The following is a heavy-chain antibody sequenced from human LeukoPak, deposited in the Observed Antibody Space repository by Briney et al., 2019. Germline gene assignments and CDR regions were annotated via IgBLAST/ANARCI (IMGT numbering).Heavy chain of an antibody. V-gene: IGHV3-9*01. CDR2: ISWNSDRI. CDR3: AKDIYRADYDFWSGYDY. Sequence: GGSLRLSCAASGFTFDDYTMHWIRQAPGKGLEWVPGISWNSDRIGYADSVKGRFIISRDNAKNSLYLQMNSLRAEDTALYYCAKDIYRADYDFWSGYDYWGQGTLVTVSS. CDR1: GFTFDDYT. J-gene: IGHJ4*02. D-gene: IGHD3-3*01.